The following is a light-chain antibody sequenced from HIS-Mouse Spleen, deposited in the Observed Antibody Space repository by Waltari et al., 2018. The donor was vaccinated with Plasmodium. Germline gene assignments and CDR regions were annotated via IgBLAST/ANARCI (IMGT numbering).Light chain of an antibody. Sequence: EIVMTQSPATLSVSPGERATLSCRASQRVSSNFAWYQQKPRQAPRLLIYGASTRATGIPARFSGSGSGTEFTLTISSLQSEDFAVYYCQQYNNWPPEGAFGPGTKVDIK. V-gene: IGKV3-15*01. CDR2: GAS. J-gene: IGKJ3*01. CDR1: QRVSSN. CDR3: QQYNNWPPEGA.